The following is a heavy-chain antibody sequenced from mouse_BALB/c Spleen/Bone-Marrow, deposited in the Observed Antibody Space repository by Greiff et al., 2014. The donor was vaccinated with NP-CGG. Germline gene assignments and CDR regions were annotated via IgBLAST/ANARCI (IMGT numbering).Heavy chain of an antibody. D-gene: IGHD1-1*01. J-gene: IGHJ2*01. CDR1: GYTFTDYA. Sequence: QVHVKQSGPELVRPGVSVKISCKGSGYTFTDYAMHWVQQSHAKSLEWIGVISTYSGNTNYNQKFKGKATMTVDKSSSTAYMELARLTSEDSAIYYCARSNYGSSYVFDYWGQGTTLTVSS. CDR3: ARSNYGSSYVFDY. V-gene: IGHV1-67*01. CDR2: ISTYSGNT.